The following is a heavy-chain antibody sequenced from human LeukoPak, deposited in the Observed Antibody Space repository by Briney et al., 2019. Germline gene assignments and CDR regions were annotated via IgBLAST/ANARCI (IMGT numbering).Heavy chain of an antibody. Sequence: PGGSLRLSWAASGFTISDYWMYWVRHAPGKGLVWVSRIKSDGTGILYADFVEGRLTISRDNAKNVLYMQRTSLRDEDTAVYYCVRGQTIDYWGQGSLVTVSS. CDR1: GFTISDYW. J-gene: IGHJ4*02. V-gene: IGHV3-74*01. CDR3: VRGQTIDY. CDR2: IKSDGTGI.